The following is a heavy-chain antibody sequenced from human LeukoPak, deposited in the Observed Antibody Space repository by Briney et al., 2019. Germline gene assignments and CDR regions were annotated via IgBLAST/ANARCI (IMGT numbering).Heavy chain of an antibody. J-gene: IGHJ4*02. CDR1: GSTFSSYG. V-gene: IGHV3-33*01. CDR2: IWSDGSNK. D-gene: IGHD6-19*01. Sequence: GRSLRLSCVASGSTFSSYGMHWVRQAPGKGLEWVAVIWSDGSNKYYGDSVKGRFAISRDNSKNTLYLQMDSLRAEDTAVYYCARAVYSSGWYGGDYWGQGTLVTVSS. CDR3: ARAVYSSGWYGGDY.